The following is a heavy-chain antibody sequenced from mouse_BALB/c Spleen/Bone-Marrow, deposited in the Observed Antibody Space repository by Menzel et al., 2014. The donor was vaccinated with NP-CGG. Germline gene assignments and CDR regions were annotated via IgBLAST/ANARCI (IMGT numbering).Heavy chain of an antibody. CDR2: ISSGSSTI. CDR3: ARRPYCGNLYAVDY. CDR1: GFTFSSFG. V-gene: IGHV5-17*02. D-gene: IGHD2-10*01. Sequence: EVQGVESGGGLVQPGGSRKLSCAGSGFTFSSFGMHWVRQAPEKGLEWVAYISSGSSTIYYADTMKGRFTISRDNPKNTLFLQMTSLRSEDTAMYYCARRPYCGNLYAVDYWGQGTSVTVSS. J-gene: IGHJ4*01.